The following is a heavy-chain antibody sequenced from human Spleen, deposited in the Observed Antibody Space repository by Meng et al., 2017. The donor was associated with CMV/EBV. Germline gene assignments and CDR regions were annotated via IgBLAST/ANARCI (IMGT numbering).Heavy chain of an antibody. CDR2: INNRCTSL. CDR1: GFNLSACS. D-gene: IGHD5-18*01. CDR3: ARDRYGLFDY. V-gene: IGHV3-11*04. Sequence: LFCHACGFNLSACSLRSLRQAPGRRLVFISSINNRCTSLLYVGSVKGRFTISRDNAKNSLYLHLNSLSAEDTAVYSCARDRYGLFDYWGQGILVTVSS. J-gene: IGHJ4*02.